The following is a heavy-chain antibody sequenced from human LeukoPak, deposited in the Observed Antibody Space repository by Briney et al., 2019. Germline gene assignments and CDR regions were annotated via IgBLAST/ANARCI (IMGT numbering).Heavy chain of an antibody. CDR2: IYYSGST. V-gene: IGHV4-61*01. CDR1: GGSITSSSYY. CDR3: ARAGVEPWDSYGFRFDP. D-gene: IGHD5-18*01. Sequence: PSETLSLTCTVSGGSITSSSYYWSWIRQPPGKGLEWIGYIYYSGSTNYNPSLKSRVTISVDTSKNQFSLKLSSVTAADTAVYYCARAGVEPWDSYGFRFDPWGQGTLVTVSS. J-gene: IGHJ5*02.